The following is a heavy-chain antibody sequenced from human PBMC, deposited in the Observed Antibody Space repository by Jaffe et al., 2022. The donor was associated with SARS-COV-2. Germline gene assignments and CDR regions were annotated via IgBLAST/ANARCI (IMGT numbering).Heavy chain of an antibody. V-gene: IGHV3-53*02. CDR2: IYSGGST. CDR1: GFTVSSNY. D-gene: IGHD3-10*01. CDR3: ARHAPYYYGSGDVLDY. Sequence: EVQLVETGGGLIQPGGSLRLSCAASGFTVSSNYMSWVRQAPGKGLEWVSVIYSGGSTYYADSVKGRFTISRDNSKNTLYLQMNSLRAEDTAVYYCARHAPYYYGSGDVLDYWGQGTLVTVSS. J-gene: IGHJ4*02.